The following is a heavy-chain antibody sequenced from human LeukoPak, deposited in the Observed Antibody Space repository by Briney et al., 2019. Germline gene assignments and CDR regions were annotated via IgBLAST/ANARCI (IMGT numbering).Heavy chain of an antibody. CDR2: ISYDGSNK. CDR3: AKAPYYYDSSGYHFDY. CDR1: GFTFSSYG. V-gene: IGHV3-30*18. D-gene: IGHD3-22*01. J-gene: IGHJ4*02. Sequence: PGGSLRLSCAASGFTFSSYGMHWVRQAPGKGLEWVAVISYDGSNKYYADSVKGRFTISRDNSKNTLYLQMNSLRAEDTAVYYCAKAPYYYDSSGYHFDYWGQGTLVTVSS.